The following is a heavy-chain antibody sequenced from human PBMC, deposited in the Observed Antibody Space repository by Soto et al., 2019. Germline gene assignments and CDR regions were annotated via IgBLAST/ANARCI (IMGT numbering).Heavy chain of an antibody. CDR1: GGSISSGGYY. CDR2: IYYSGST. V-gene: IGHV4-31*03. J-gene: IGHJ4*02. D-gene: IGHD5-18*01. CDR3: ARILDTAMVTYFDY. Sequence: QVQLQESGPGLVKPSQTLSLTCTVSGGSISSGGYYWSWIRQHPGKGLEWIGYIYYSGSTYYNPSLESRGTISVDTSKNQFSLKLSSVTAADTAVYYCARILDTAMVTYFDYWGQGTLVTVSS.